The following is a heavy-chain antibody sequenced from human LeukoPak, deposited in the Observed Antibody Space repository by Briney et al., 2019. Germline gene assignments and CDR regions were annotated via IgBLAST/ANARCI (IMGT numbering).Heavy chain of an antibody. J-gene: IGHJ3*02. CDR1: GFTFSSYW. CDR3: ARGDFNDYGDYVDAFEI. Sequence: GGSLRLSCAASGFTFSSYWMSWVRQAPGKGLEWVANIKSDGSEKYCVDSVKGRFTISRDNAKKSLYLQMNSLRAEDTAVYYCARGDFNDYGDYVDAFEIWGQGTMVTASA. V-gene: IGHV3-7*01. CDR2: IKSDGSEK. D-gene: IGHD4-17*01.